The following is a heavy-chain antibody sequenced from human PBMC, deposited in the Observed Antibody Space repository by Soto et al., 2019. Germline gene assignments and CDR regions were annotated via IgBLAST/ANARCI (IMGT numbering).Heavy chain of an antibody. V-gene: IGHV3-7*01. D-gene: IGHD3-10*01. CDR3: VRDVGWYYFDY. J-gene: IGHJ4*02. CDR1: GFIFSSHW. Sequence: EVQLVESGGGLVQPGGSLRLSCAASGFIFSSHWLSWVRQAPGKGLEWVANIKTDGSEKYYVDSVKGRFTISRDNAENSLSLQMDGLRAEDKAVYYCVRDVGWYYFDYWGQGTLVTVSS. CDR2: IKTDGSEK.